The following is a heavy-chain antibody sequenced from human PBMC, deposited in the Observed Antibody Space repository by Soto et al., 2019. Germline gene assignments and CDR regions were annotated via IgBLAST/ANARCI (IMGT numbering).Heavy chain of an antibody. D-gene: IGHD6-19*01. CDR3: ATSAIMGLEVAGHFDN. J-gene: IGHJ4*01. Sequence: LSLTCSVSGGPITKSYWSWIRQPVGKGLEWIGRMYTRGSASYNPSLKSRVTMSLDSSKNQFSLKVRSVTAADTAVYYCATSAIMGLEVAGHFDNWGQGTLVTVSS. CDR2: MYTRGSA. V-gene: IGHV4-4*07. CDR1: GGPITKSY.